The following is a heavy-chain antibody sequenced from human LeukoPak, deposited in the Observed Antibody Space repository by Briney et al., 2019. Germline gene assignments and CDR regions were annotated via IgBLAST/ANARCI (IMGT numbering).Heavy chain of an antibody. V-gene: IGHV3-7*01. CDR3: ARDPYSGNYGNYYYYYMDV. D-gene: IGHD1-26*01. CDR2: IKQDGTEK. Sequence: GGSLRLSCAAFGFTFTTYWMSWVRQPPGKGLEWVANIKQDGTEKYYVDSVKGRFTISRDNAKNSLYLQMNSLGPEDTAVYYCARDPYSGNYGNYYYYYMDVWGKGTTVTVSS. J-gene: IGHJ6*03. CDR1: GFTFTTYW.